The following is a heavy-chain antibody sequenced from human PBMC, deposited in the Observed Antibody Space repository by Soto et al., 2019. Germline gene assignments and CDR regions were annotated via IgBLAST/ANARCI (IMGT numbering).Heavy chain of an antibody. V-gene: IGHV1-18*01. CDR3: ARIARLIGVVPAASWYFDL. J-gene: IGHJ2*01. CDR1: GYTFTSYG. D-gene: IGHD2-2*01. CDR2: ISAYNGNT. Sequence: ASVKVSCKASGYTFTSYGINWVRQAPGQGLEWMGWISAYNGNTNYAQKVQGRVTMTTETSTSTAYMELRSLRSDDTAVYYCARIARLIGVVPAASWYFDLWGRGTLVTVSS.